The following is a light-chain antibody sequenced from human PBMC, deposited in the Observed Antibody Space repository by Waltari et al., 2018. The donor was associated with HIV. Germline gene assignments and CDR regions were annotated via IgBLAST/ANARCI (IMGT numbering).Light chain of an antibody. CDR2: RNN. Sequence: QSVLTQPPSASRTPGQRVTIPCSGSSSNIGSNYVHWYQQLPGTAPKLLVYRNNHRPSGVPDRISGSKSGASASVAISGLRSDDEADYYCAAWDDSLSVVVFGGGTRLTVL. V-gene: IGLV1-47*01. J-gene: IGLJ2*01. CDR1: SSNIGSNY. CDR3: AAWDDSLSVVV.